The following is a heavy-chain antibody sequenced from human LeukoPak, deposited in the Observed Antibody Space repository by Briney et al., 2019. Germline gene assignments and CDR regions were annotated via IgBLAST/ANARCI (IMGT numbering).Heavy chain of an antibody. CDR3: ARHSFSSGWKSFDY. D-gene: IGHD6-19*01. V-gene: IGHV4-39*01. CDR1: GGSISSSSDY. Sequence: SETLSLTCAVSGGSISSSSDYWGWIRQPPGKGLEWIGSIYYSGSTYYNPSLKSRVTISVDTSKNQFSLKLSSVTAADTAVYSCARHSFSSGWKSFDYWGQGTLVTVSS. J-gene: IGHJ4*02. CDR2: IYYSGST.